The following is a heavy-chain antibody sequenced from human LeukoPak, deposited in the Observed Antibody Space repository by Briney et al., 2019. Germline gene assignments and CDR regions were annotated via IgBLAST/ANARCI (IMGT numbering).Heavy chain of an antibody. CDR2: IKSKTDGGTT. CDR3: TGTRRGYYYDTSGYLPAYYFDY. V-gene: IGHV3-15*01. Sequence: GGSLRLSCAASGFTFSDYYMSCIRQAPGKGREWVGRIKSKTDGGTTDYAAPVKGRFTISRDDSKTPLYLQMHSLKAEDTAVYYCTGTRRGYYYDTSGYLPAYYFDYWGQGTLVTVSS. D-gene: IGHD3-22*01. CDR1: GFTFSDYY. J-gene: IGHJ4*02.